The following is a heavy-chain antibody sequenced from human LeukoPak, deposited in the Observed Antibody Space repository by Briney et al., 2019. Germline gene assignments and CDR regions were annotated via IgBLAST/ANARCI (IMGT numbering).Heavy chain of an antibody. CDR1: GGSISSGGYY. CDR2: IYYSGST. J-gene: IGHJ5*02. CDR3: AREWEVPAAMSAARGTSLLNWFDP. Sequence: SETLSLTCTVSGGSISSGGYYWSWIRQHPGKGLEWIGYIYYSGSTYYNPSLKSRVTISVDTSKNQFSLKLSSVTAADTAVYYCAREWEVPAAMSAARGTSLLNWFDPWGQGTLVTVSS. D-gene: IGHD2-2*01. V-gene: IGHV4-31*03.